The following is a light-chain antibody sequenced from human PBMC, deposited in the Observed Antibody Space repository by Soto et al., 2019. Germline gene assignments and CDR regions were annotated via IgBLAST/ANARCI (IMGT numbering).Light chain of an antibody. CDR3: QQTNNFPLT. J-gene: IGKJ4*01. V-gene: IGKV1-8*01. CDR1: QGISSY. Sequence: AIRMTQSPSSFSASTGDRVTITCRASQGISSYLAWYQQKPGKAPKLLIYGASSLQRGVPLRFSGRGSGTDFTLTISSLQPEDFATYYCQQTNNFPLTFGGGTKVDIK. CDR2: GAS.